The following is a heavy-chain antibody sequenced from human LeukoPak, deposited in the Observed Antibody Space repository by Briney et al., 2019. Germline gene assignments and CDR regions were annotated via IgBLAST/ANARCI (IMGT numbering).Heavy chain of an antibody. J-gene: IGHJ2*01. Sequence: ASVKVSCKAAGYTFTSYNINWVRQAHGPGLEWMGWMNPTSGNTGYAQKFQGRVTMTRDASIATAYMELSSLTSEDTALYYCTRMRGYTYGYWYLDLWGRGTPVTVSS. V-gene: IGHV1-8*01. D-gene: IGHD5-18*01. CDR2: MNPTSGNT. CDR3: TRMRGYTYGYWYLDL. CDR1: GYTFTSYN.